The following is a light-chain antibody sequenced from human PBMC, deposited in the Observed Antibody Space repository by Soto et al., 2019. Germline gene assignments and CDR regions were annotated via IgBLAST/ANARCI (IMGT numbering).Light chain of an antibody. CDR2: YDS. CDR1: NIGSKS. CDR3: QVWDSSSDLWV. J-gene: IGLJ3*02. V-gene: IGLV3-21*04. Sequence: SYELTQPPSVSVAPGKTARITCGGNNIGSKSVHWYQQKPGQAPVLVIYYDSDRPSGIPERFSGSNSGNTATLTISRVEAGDEADYYWQVWDSSSDLWVFGGGTQLTVL.